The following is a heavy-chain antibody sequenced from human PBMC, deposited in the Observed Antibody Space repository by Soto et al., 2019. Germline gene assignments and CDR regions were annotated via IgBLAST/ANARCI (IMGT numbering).Heavy chain of an antibody. CDR1: GFSFSSSA. CDR3: AKQNDYSIIEYNWCAA. J-gene: IGHJ5*02. Sequence: LLESGGDLVAPGQSLRLSCVASGFSFSSSALTWVRQAPGKGLEWVADISGQGGTTYYADSVKGRFIISRDNSKNTLSLQMTSLRVEDTAIYYCAKQNDYSIIEYNWCAAWGPGTLVSVSS. V-gene: IGHV3-23*01. CDR2: ISGQGGTT. D-gene: IGHD1-1*01.